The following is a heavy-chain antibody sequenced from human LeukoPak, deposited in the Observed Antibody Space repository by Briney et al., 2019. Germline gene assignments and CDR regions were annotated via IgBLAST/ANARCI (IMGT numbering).Heavy chain of an antibody. D-gene: IGHD3-10*01. CDR1: GFTFSDYY. Sequence: GGSLRLTCAASGFTFSDYYMSWIRQAPGKGLEWVSYISSSGSTIYCADSVKGRFTISRDNAKNSLYLQMNSLRAEDTAVYYCARAGRYYYGSGSYSREPLFDYWGQGTLVTVSS. CDR2: ISSSGSTI. CDR3: ARAGRYYYGSGSYSREPLFDY. J-gene: IGHJ4*02. V-gene: IGHV3-11*01.